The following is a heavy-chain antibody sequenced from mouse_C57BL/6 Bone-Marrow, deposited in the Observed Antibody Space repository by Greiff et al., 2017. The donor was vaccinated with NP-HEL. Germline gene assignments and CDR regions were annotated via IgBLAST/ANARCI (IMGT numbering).Heavy chain of an antibody. J-gene: IGHJ3*01. D-gene: IGHD3-2*02. Sequence: EVKLQESGPGLVKPSQSLSLTCSVTGYSITSGYYWNWIRQFPGNKLEWMGYISYDGSNNYNPSLKNRISITRDTSKNQFFLKLNSVTTEDTATYYCAREGGLRLPFAYWGQGTLVTVSA. CDR2: ISYDGSN. CDR1: GYSITSGYY. V-gene: IGHV3-6*01. CDR3: AREGGLRLPFAY.